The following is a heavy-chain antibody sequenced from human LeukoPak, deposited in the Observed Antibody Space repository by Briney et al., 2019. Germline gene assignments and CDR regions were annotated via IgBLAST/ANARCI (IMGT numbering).Heavy chain of an antibody. V-gene: IGHV1-2*02. J-gene: IGHJ5*02. D-gene: IGHD2-15*01. Sequence: GASVKVSCKTSGYIFTGYYIHWLRQAPGQGLEWMGWINPNSGGADYAQKFQGRVTMTRDTSINTVYMAPSRLRSDDTAIYYCARGPPEYCSGGSCYSGRNWIDPWGQGTLVTVSS. CDR3: ARGPPEYCSGGSCYSGRNWIDP. CDR2: INPNSGGA. CDR1: GYIFTGYY.